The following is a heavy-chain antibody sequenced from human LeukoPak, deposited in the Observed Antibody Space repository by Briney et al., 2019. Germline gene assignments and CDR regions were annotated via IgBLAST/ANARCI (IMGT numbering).Heavy chain of an antibody. D-gene: IGHD6-13*01. CDR2: INAGNGNT. J-gene: IGHJ5*02. CDR1: GYTFTSYA. V-gene: IGHV1-3*01. CDR3: ARDEGYSSSVPFDP. Sequence: GASVKVSCKASGYTFTSYAMHWVRQAPGQRLEWMGWINAGNGNTKYSQKSQGRVTITRDTSATTAYMELSSLRSEDTAVYYCARDEGYSSSVPFDPWGQGTLVTVSS.